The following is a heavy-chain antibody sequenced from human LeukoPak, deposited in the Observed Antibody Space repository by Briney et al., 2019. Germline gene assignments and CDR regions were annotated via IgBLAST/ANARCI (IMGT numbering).Heavy chain of an antibody. CDR1: GFPFSPHW. CDR3: ARDCVIVGAPCYDY. Sequence: GGSLRLSCAASGFPFSPHWMSWVRQAPGKGLEWVANIKQDGSEKFYVDSVKGRFTISRDNAKNSLYLQMNSLRAEDTAVYCCARDCVIVGAPCYDYWGQGTLVTVSS. V-gene: IGHV3-7*04. J-gene: IGHJ4*02. CDR2: IKQDGSEK. D-gene: IGHD1-26*01.